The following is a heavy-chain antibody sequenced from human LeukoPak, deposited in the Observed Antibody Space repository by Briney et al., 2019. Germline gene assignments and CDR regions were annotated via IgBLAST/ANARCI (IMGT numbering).Heavy chain of an antibody. CDR3: ARDETYGDYDNWFDP. CDR1: GYTFTSYD. D-gene: IGHD4-17*01. J-gene: IGHJ5*02. CDR2: IIPIFGTA. V-gene: IGHV1-69*06. Sequence: SVKVSCKASGYTFTSYDINWVRQATGQGLEWMGGIIPIFGTANYAQKFQGRVTITADKSTSTAYMELSSLRSEDTAVYYCARDETYGDYDNWFDPWGQGTLVTVSS.